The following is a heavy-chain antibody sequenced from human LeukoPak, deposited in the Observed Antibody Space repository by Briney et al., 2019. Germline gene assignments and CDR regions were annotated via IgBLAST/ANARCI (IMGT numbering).Heavy chain of an antibody. J-gene: IGHJ6*02. Sequence: SETLSLTCAVYGGSFSGYYWSWIPQPPGKGLEWIGEINHSGSTNYNPSLKSRVTISVDTSKNQFSLKLSSVTAADTAVYYCARSRHSSSWYYYYGMDVWGQGTTVTVSS. CDR1: GGSFSGYY. CDR2: INHSGST. D-gene: IGHD6-13*01. V-gene: IGHV4-34*01. CDR3: ARSRHSSSWYYYYGMDV.